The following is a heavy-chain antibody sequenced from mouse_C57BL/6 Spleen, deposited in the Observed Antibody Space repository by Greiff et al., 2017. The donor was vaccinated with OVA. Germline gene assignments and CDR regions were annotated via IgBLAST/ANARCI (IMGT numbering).Heavy chain of an antibody. J-gene: IGHJ4*01. V-gene: IGHV5-17*01. CDR1: GFTFSDYG. D-gene: IGHD2-3*01. Sequence: EVQRVESGGGLVKPGGSLKLSCAASGFTFSDYGMHWVRQAPEKGLEWVAYISSGSSTIYYADTVKGRFTISRDNAKNTLFLQMTSLRSEDTAMYYCARRMGNYAMDYWGQGTSVTVSS. CDR3: ARRMGNYAMDY. CDR2: ISSGSSTI.